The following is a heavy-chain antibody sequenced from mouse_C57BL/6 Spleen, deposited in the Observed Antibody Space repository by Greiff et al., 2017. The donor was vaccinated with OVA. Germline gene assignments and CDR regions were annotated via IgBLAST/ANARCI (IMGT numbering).Heavy chain of an antibody. CDR1: GYTFTSYW. D-gene: IGHD1-1*01. Sequence: QVQLQQPGAELVKPGASVKVSCKASGYTFTSYWMHWVKQRPGQGLEWIGRIHPSDSDTNYNQKFKGKATLTVDKSSSTAYMQLSSLTSEDSAVYYCAITALYYYASGDYYAMDDWGQGTSVTVSS. CDR2: IHPSDSDT. V-gene: IGHV1-74*01. J-gene: IGHJ4*01. CDR3: AITALYYYASGDYYAMDD.